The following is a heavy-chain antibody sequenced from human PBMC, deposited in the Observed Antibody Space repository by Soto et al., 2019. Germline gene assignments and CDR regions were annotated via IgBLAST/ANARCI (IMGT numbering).Heavy chain of an antibody. V-gene: IGHV4-4*02. D-gene: IGHD3-3*02. J-gene: IGHJ4*02. CDR1: GGSISTSNW. CDR2: ISHSVSP. Sequence: QVQLQESGPGLVKPSGTLSLTCGVSGGSISTSNWWTWVRQPPGKGLQWIGEISHSVSPNYNPSLLSRATISVDKSKHQFSLKLTSVTAADTAVYYCAVSIEVAGYYFDHWGQGNLVTVSS. CDR3: AVSIEVAGYYFDH.